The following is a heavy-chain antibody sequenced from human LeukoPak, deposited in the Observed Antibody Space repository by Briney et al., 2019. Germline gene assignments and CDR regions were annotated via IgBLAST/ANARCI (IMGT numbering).Heavy chain of an antibody. CDR3: ARARSAWFDP. J-gene: IGHJ5*02. Sequence: SETLSLTCAVYGGSFSGYYWSWIRKPPGKGLEWIGEINHSGSTNYNPSLKSRVTISVDTSKNQFSLKLSSVTAADTAVYYCARARSAWFDPWGQGTLVTVSS. CDR2: INHSGST. D-gene: IGHD3-3*01. CDR1: GGSFSGYY. V-gene: IGHV4-34*01.